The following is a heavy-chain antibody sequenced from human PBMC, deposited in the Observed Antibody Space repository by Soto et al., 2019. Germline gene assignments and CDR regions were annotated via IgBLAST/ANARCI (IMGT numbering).Heavy chain of an antibody. Sequence: SETLSLTCTVSGGSISSGGYYWSWIRQHPGKGLEWIGYIYYSGSTYYNPSLKSRVTISVDTSKNQFSLKLSSVTAADTAVYNCARVLGEQQLVQITYGIDVWGQGTTVTVSS. V-gene: IGHV4-31*03. J-gene: IGHJ6*02. CDR2: IYYSGST. CDR1: GGSISSGGYY. D-gene: IGHD6-13*01. CDR3: ARVLGEQQLVQITYGIDV.